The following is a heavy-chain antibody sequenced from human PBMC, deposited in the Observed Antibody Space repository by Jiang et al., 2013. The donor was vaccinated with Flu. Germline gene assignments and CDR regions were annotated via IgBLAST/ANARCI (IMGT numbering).Heavy chain of an antibody. J-gene: IGHJ4*02. Sequence: GAEVKKPGASVKVSCKASGYTFTGYYIHWVRQAPGQGLEWMGWINPNSGGTHYAQKFQGRVTMTRDTSISTAYMELSRLRFDDTAVYYCARDSQWGRFYFPGYWGQGTLVTVSS. D-gene: IGHD3-3*01. CDR2: INPNSGGT. CDR1: GYTFTGYY. CDR3: ARDSQWGRFYFPGY. V-gene: IGHV1-2*02.